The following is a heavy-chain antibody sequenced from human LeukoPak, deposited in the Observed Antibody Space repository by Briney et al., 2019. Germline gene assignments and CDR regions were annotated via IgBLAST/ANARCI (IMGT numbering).Heavy chain of an antibody. CDR2: INHSGST. J-gene: IGHJ4*02. Sequence: SETLSLTCAVYGGSFSGYYWSWIRQPPGKGLEWIGEINHSGSTNYNPSLKSRVTISVDTSKNQFSLKLSSVTAADTAVYYCATNSGTFEQPLTDYWGQGTLVTVSS. CDR1: GGSFSGYY. V-gene: IGHV4-34*01. CDR3: ATNSGTFEQPLTDY. D-gene: IGHD1-14*01.